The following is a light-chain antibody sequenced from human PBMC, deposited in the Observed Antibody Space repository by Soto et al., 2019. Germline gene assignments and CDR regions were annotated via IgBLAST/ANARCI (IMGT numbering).Light chain of an antibody. CDR1: QSIGDND. CDR3: QQYGSSPLT. V-gene: IGKV3-20*01. Sequence: EIVLTQSPGTLSLSPGERGTLSCRASQSIGDNDLAWYQQKPGQAPRLLIYGASTRATGIPDRFSGSGSGTDFTLTISRLEPEDFAVYYCQQYGSSPLTFGGGTKVEIK. J-gene: IGKJ4*01. CDR2: GAS.